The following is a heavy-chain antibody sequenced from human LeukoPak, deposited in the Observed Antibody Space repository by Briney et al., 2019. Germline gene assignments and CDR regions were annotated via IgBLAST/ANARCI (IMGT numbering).Heavy chain of an antibody. CDR1: GYSFTSYW. J-gene: IGHJ4*02. D-gene: IGHD1-20*01. CDR3: ARRVNWNDHYFDY. Sequence: GESLKISCQGSGYSFTSYWIGWVRQMPGKGLEWMGMIYPADSDTRYSPSFQGQVTISADKSISTAYLQWSSLKASDTAMYYCARRVNWNDHYFDYWGQGTLVTVSS. CDR2: IYPADSDT. V-gene: IGHV5-51*01.